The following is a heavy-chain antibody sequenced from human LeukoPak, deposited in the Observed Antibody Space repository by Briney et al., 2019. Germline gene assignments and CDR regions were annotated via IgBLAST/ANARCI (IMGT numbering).Heavy chain of an antibody. CDR1: GFTVSSNY. CDR3: ARELREHGVFDI. Sequence: PGGSLRLSCAASGFTVSSNYMSWVRQAPGKGLEWVSEIYSDGSTYYAASVKGRFSISRDKSKNTVYLQMKSLRAEDTAVYYCARELREHGVFDIWGQGTMVTVSS. CDR2: IYSDGST. D-gene: IGHD1-26*01. J-gene: IGHJ3*02. V-gene: IGHV3-53*01.